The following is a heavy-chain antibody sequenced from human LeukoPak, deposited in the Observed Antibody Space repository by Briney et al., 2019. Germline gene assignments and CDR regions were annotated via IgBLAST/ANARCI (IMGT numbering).Heavy chain of an antibody. Sequence: PSETLSLTCIVSGASIRSSSSYWGWIRESPGKGLEWIASVHHSGSTYDNPSLKSRVTISVDTSKNQFSLKLTSVSAADTAVYYCARRSTVAGRGRFDPWGQGTLVTVSS. CDR1: GASIRSSSSY. J-gene: IGHJ5*02. CDR2: VHHSGST. D-gene: IGHD6-19*01. CDR3: ARRSTVAGRGRFDP. V-gene: IGHV4-39*01.